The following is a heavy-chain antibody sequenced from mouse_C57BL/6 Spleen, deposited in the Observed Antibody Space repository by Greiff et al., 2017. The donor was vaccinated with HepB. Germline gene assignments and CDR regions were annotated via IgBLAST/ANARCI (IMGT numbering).Heavy chain of an antibody. J-gene: IGHJ1*03. CDR3: ARDYGSSHWYFDV. CDR1: GYAFSSSW. V-gene: IGHV1-82*01. CDR2: IYPGDGDT. D-gene: IGHD1-1*01. Sequence: MQLKESGPELVKPGASVKISCKASGYAFSSSWMNWVKQRPGKGLEWIGRIYPGDGDTNYNGKFKGKATLTADKSSSTAYMQLSSLTSEDSAVYFCARDYGSSHWYFDVWGTGTTVTVSS.